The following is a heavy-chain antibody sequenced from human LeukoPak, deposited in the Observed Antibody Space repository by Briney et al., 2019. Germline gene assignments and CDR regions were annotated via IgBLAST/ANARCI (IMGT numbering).Heavy chain of an antibody. CDR2: ISPYNGNT. V-gene: IGHV1-18*01. J-gene: IGHJ4*02. Sequence: GASVTVSCKASGYTFTSSGISWVRQAPGQGLEWMGWISPYNGNTNYAQKVQGRVTMSTDTSTSTAYMDLRSLTSDDTAVYYCARGLGTTTFADFDYWGQGTLVTVSS. CDR1: GYTFTSSG. D-gene: IGHD1-7*01. CDR3: ARGLGTTTFADFDY.